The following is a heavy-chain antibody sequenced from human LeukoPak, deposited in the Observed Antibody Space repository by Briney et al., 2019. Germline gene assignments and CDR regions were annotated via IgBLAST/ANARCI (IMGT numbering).Heavy chain of an antibody. CDR1: GFTFSSYG. Sequence: PGGSLRLSCAASGFTFSSYGMHWVRQAPGKGLERVAFIRYDGSNKYYADSVKGRFTISRDNSKNTLYLQMNSLRAEDTAVYYCAKDQAGIAVAGTFGYWGQGTLVTVSS. D-gene: IGHD6-19*01. CDR2: IRYDGSNK. J-gene: IGHJ4*02. V-gene: IGHV3-30*02. CDR3: AKDQAGIAVAGTFGY.